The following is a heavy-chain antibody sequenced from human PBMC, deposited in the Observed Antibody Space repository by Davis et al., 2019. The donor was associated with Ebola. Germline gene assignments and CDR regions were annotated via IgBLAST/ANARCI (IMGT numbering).Heavy chain of an antibody. D-gene: IGHD3-3*01. J-gene: IGHJ6*04. CDR2: INTSGGTT. V-gene: IGHV3-23*01. CDR3: AKSGLSFGVVKYHYGMDV. Sequence: GGSLRLSCAASGFSFSNSAMTWVRQGPGKGLEWVSSINTSGGTTYYADSVKGRFTISRDNSKKTLYLQMNSLRAEDTAVYYCAKSGLSFGVVKYHYGMDVWGKGTTVTVSS. CDR1: GFSFSNSA.